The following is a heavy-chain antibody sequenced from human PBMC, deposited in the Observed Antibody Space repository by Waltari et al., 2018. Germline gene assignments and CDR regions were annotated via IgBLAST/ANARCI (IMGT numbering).Heavy chain of an antibody. CDR2: VKGDGSTT. D-gene: IGHD6-6*01. J-gene: IGHJ3*01. Sequence: EVRLVESGGGLVQPGGSLRLSCVASGFASSQSWIHWVRQVPGQGLEGVSRVKGDGSTTSYGDSVEGRFTVSRDNSKNTLYLQMNSLRAEDTALYYCAREGGTKQFGTFDVWGQGAMVTVS. CDR1: GFASSQSW. V-gene: IGHV3-74*01. CDR3: AREGGTKQFGTFDV.